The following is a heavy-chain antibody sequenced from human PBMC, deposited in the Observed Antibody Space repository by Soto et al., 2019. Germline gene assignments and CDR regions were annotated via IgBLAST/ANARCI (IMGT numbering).Heavy chain of an antibody. D-gene: IGHD2-2*01. CDR2: ISYDGSNK. CDR1: GFTFSNSG. Sequence: GGSLRLSCAASGFTFSNSGMHWVRQAPGKGLEWVAVISYDGSNKYYADSVKGRFTISRDNSKNTLYLQMNSLRAEDTAVYYCAKDPLYQHYYYYYGMDVWGQGTTVTVSS. J-gene: IGHJ6*02. V-gene: IGHV3-30*18. CDR3: AKDPLYQHYYYYYGMDV.